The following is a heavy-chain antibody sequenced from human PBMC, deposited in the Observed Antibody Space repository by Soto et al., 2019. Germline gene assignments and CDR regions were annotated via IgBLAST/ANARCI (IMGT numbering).Heavy chain of an antibody. J-gene: IGHJ4*02. CDR2: ISYDGSNK. Sequence: QVQLVESGGGVVQPGRSLRLSCAASGFTFSSSGMHWVRQAPGKGLEWVAVISYDGSNKFYADSVKGRFTISRDNFRNTLSLQMNSLRAEDTAVYYCAKEFHSWNYFDYWGQGTLVTVSS. V-gene: IGHV3-30*18. CDR1: GFTFSSSG. CDR3: AKEFHSWNYFDY. D-gene: IGHD1-20*01.